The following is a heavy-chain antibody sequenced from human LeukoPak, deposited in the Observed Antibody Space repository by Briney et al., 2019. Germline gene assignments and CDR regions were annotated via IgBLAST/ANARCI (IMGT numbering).Heavy chain of an antibody. D-gene: IGHD3-22*01. CDR1: RGTFSSYA. CDR2: IIPIFGTA. Sequence: SVKVSCKASRGTFSSYAISWVRQAPGQGLEWMGGIIPIFGTANYAQKFQGRVTITTDESTSIAYMELSSLRSEDTAVYYCARVDVVVKRAFDIWGQGTMVTVSS. CDR3: ARVDVVVKRAFDI. V-gene: IGHV1-69*05. J-gene: IGHJ3*02.